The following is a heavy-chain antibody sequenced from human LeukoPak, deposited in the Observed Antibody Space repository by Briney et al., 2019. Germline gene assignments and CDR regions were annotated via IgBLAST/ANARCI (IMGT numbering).Heavy chain of an antibody. D-gene: IGHD2-2*01. Sequence: PSETLSLTCTVSGGSISSYYWSWIRQPPGKGLEWIGYIYYSGSTNYNPSLKSRVTISVDRSKNQFSLKLSSVTAADTAVYYCAGYCSSTSCCQMDVWGKGTTVTVSS. V-gene: IGHV4-59*12. CDR2: IYYSGST. CDR3: AGYCSSTSCCQMDV. CDR1: GGSISSYY. J-gene: IGHJ6*04.